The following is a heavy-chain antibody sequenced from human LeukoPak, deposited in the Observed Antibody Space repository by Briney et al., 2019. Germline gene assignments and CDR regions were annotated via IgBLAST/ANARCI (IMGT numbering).Heavy chain of an antibody. CDR2: ISAYNGNT. CDR3: ARLTAGVVVAAHHVVEAKLYHYFDY. J-gene: IGHJ4*02. V-gene: IGHV1-18*01. CDR1: GYTFTSYG. Sequence: ASVKLSCKASGYTFTSYGISCVRQAPGQGLEWMVWISAYNGNTNYAQKLQGRVTMTTDTSTSTAYMELRSLRSDDTAVYYCARLTAGVVVAAHHVVEAKLYHYFDYWGQGTLVTVSS. D-gene: IGHD2-15*01.